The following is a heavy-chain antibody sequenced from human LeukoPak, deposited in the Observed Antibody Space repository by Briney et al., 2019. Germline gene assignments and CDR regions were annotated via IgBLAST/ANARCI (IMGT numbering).Heavy chain of an antibody. D-gene: IGHD3-10*02. CDR3: ASRQGLGWHYVN. V-gene: IGHV3-23*01. J-gene: IGHJ4*02. Sequence: GGSLRLSCVDSGFTFSSYAMSWVRQVPGKGLEWGSGISDSGGSTYYADSVKGRFTISRDNSKNTLYLQMNSLRAEDTAVYYCASRQGLGWHYVNWGQGTLVTVSS. CDR2: ISDSGGST. CDR1: GFTFSSYA.